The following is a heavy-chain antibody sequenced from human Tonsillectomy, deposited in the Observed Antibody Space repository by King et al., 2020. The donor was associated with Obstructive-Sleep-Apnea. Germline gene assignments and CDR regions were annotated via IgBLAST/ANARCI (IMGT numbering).Heavy chain of an antibody. J-gene: IGHJ4*02. CDR1: GGTFSNYA. CDR3: ARDRGGDYGDFLQFDY. Sequence: QLVQSGAEVKKPGSSVKVSCKASGGTFSNYAFSWVRHAPGQGLEWMGGIIPIFGIVNYVEKFQGRVTITADKSTSTVYMELSSLRSEDTAVYYCARDRGGDYGDFLQFDYWGQGTLVTVSS. D-gene: IGHD4-17*01. V-gene: IGHV1-69*17. CDR2: IIPIFGIV.